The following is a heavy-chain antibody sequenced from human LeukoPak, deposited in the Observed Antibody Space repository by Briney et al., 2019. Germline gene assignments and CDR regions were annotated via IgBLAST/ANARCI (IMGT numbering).Heavy chain of an antibody. V-gene: IGHV1-69*13. CDR2: IIPIFGTA. J-gene: IGHJ4*02. CDR3: ARAREPLYYFDY. CDR1: GYTFTGYY. Sequence: SVKVSCKASGYTFTGYYMHWVRQAPGQGLEWMGGIIPIFGTANYAQKFQGRVTITADESTSTAYMELSSLRSEDTAVYYCARAREPLYYFDYWGQGTLVTVSS. D-gene: IGHD1-26*01.